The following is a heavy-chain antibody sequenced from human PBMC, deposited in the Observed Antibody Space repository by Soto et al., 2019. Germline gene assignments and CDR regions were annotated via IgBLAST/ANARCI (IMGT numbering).Heavy chain of an antibody. J-gene: IGHJ4*02. CDR3: AKDKGSSWYEIDY. CDR2: ISWNSGSI. V-gene: IGHV3-9*01. Sequence: SLRLSCAASGFTFDDYAMHWVRQAPGKGLEWVSGISWNSGSIGYADSVKGRFTISRDNAKNSLYLQMNSLRAEDTAVYYCAKDKGSSWYEIDYWGQGTLVTVSS. CDR1: GFTFDDYA. D-gene: IGHD6-13*01.